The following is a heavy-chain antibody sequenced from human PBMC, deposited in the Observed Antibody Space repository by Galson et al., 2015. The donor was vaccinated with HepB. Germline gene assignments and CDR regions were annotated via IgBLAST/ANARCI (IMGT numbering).Heavy chain of an antibody. CDR3: ARDGYCSSTSCRTLDY. CDR1: GFTFSSYW. D-gene: IGHD2-2*03. Sequence: SLRLSCAASGFTFSSYWMSWVRQAPGKGLEWVANIKQDGSEKHYVDSVKGRFTISRDNAKNSLYLQMNSLRAEDTAVYYCARDGYCSSTSCRTLDYWGQGTLVTVSS. V-gene: IGHV3-7*03. J-gene: IGHJ4*02. CDR2: IKQDGSEK.